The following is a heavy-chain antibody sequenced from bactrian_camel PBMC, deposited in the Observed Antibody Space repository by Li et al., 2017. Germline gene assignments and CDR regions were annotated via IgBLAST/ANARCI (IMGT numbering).Heavy chain of an antibody. V-gene: IGHV3S54*01. CDR1: GHTDSIDSLIT. Sequence: HVQLVESGGDSAQAGGTLRLSCVASGHTDSIDSLITMGWLRQAPGKEREGVASIYTADGSTNYADSVKGRFTISHDNAKNTVYLQMDSLKSEDTAMYYCATGQTAAGSWAGAPSRHDYRHWGQGTQVTVS. CDR3: ATGQTAAGSWAGAPSRHDYRH. CDR2: IYTADGST. J-gene: IGHJ4*01. D-gene: IGHD2*01.